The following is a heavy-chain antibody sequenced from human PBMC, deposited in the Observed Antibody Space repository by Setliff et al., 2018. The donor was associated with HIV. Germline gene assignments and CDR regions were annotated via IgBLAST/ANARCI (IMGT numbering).Heavy chain of an antibody. J-gene: IGHJ4*02. CDR3: ARVGGLFGEARPPPDY. D-gene: IGHD3-10*01. CDR1: GGSISSGRYY. V-gene: IGHV4-61*09. CDR2: IYTGGSP. Sequence: SETLSLTCTVSGGSISSGRYYWSWIRQPAGKGLEWIGHIYTGGSPNYNPSLMSRVTISIDTSKDQLSLKLNSVTAADTAVYYCARVGGLFGEARPPPDYWGQGALVTVPS.